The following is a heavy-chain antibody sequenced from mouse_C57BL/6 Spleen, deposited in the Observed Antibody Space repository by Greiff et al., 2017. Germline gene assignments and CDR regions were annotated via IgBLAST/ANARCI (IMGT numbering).Heavy chain of an antibody. CDR3: ARDYSNYGYFDV. V-gene: IGHV1-18*01. CDR2: INPNNGGT. Sequence: EVKLMESGPELVKPGASVKIPCKASGYTFTDYNMDWVKQSHGKSLEWIGDINPNNGGTIYNQKFKGKATLTVDKSSNTAYMELRSLTSEDTAVYYCARDYSNYGYFDVWGTGTTVTVSS. J-gene: IGHJ1*03. D-gene: IGHD2-5*01. CDR1: GYTFTDYN.